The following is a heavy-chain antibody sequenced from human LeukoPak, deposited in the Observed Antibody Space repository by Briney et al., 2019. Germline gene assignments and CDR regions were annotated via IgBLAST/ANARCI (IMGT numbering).Heavy chain of an antibody. CDR3: ACLTTADAFDI. CDR1: GGSISSYY. J-gene: IGHJ3*02. D-gene: IGHD3-22*01. CDR2: IYDNGST. V-gene: IGHV4-59*07. Sequence: SDTLSLTCTLSGGSISSYYWSWIRQPPPNGMEWIGYIYDNGSTNYNPSLPIRVTISVDTSKNQFSLKLSSVTAAHTAVYFCACLTTADAFDIWGQGTMVTVSS.